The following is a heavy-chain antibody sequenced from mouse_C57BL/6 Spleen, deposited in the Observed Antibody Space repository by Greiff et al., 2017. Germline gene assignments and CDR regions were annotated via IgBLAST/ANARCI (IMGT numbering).Heavy chain of an antibody. CDR1: GYSFTDYN. J-gene: IGHJ3*01. Sequence: VQLQQSGPELVKPGASVKISCTASGYSFTDYNMNWVKQSNGKSLEWIGVINPNYGTTSYHPKFKGQATLTVDQSSSTAYMHLNSLTVEDSAVYYCARGIYYDYPAWFAYWGQGTLVTVSA. CDR2: INPNYGTT. D-gene: IGHD2-4*01. V-gene: IGHV1-39*01. CDR3: ARGIYYDYPAWFAY.